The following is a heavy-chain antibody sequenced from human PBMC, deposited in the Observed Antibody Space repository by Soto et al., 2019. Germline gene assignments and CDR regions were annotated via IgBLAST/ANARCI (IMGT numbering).Heavy chain of an antibody. Sequence: QAHLVQSGPEVKKPGASVKVSCKGSSYIFTSYGIAWVRQAPGQGLEWRGWISAHNGNTEYAQKFQGRVTVTRDTSTSTAYLELRSLRSDDTALYYCARGRYGDYWGQGALVTVSS. CDR1: SYIFTSYG. D-gene: IGHD4-17*01. J-gene: IGHJ4*02. CDR2: ISAHNGNT. CDR3: ARGRYGDY. V-gene: IGHV1-18*01.